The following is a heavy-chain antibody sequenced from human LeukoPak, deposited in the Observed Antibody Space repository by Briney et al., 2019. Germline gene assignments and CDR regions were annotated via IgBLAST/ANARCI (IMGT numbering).Heavy chain of an antibody. CDR3: ASSSTWYYFDY. J-gene: IGHJ4*02. CDR2: IYSGGST. Sequence: GGSLRLSCAASGFTVSSNYMSWVRQAPGKGLEWVSVIYSGGSTYYADSVKGRFTISRDNSKNTLYLQMNSLRAEDTAVYYCASSSTWYYFDYWGQGTLVAVSS. V-gene: IGHV3-66*01. CDR1: GFTVSSNY. D-gene: IGHD6-19*01.